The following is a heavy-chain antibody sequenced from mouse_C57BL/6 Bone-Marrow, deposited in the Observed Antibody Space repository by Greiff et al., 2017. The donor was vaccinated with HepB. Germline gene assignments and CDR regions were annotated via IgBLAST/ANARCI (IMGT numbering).Heavy chain of an antibody. Sequence: QVHVKQPGAELVKPGASVKLSCKASGYTFTSYWMHWVKQRPGQGLEWIGMIHPNSGSTNYNEKFKSKATLTVDKSSSTAYMQLSSLTSEDSAVYYCARGNYSNYHWYFDVWGTGTTVTVSS. CDR3: ARGNYSNYHWYFDV. V-gene: IGHV1-64*01. CDR1: GYTFTSYW. CDR2: IHPNSGST. J-gene: IGHJ1*03. D-gene: IGHD2-5*01.